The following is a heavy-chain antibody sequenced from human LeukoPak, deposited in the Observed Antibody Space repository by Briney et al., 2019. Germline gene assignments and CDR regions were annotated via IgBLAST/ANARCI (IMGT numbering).Heavy chain of an antibody. CDR2: ISSSSNYI. Sequence: GGSLRLSCAVSGFTFSTYTMNWVRQAPGKGLEWVSSISSSSNYIYYADSVRGRFTISRDNAKNSLSLQMNSLRAEDTAVYYCARDRLLEDRDYNSYYMDVWGIGTTVTVSS. CDR3: ARDRLLEDRDYNSYYMDV. CDR1: GFTFSTYT. D-gene: IGHD1-1*01. V-gene: IGHV3-21*01. J-gene: IGHJ6*03.